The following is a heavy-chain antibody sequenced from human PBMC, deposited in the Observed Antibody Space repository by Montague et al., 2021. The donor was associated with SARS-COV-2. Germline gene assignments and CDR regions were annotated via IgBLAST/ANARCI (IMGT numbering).Heavy chain of an antibody. CDR3: ARGGTYYDFWSGYQNYYYGMDV. D-gene: IGHD3-3*01. CDR2: ISSSGSTI. Sequence: SLRLSCAASGFTFSSYEMNWVRQAPRKGLAWVSYISSSGSTIYYADSVKGRFTISRDNAKNSLYLQMNSLRAEDTAVYYCARGGTYYDFWSGYQNYYYGMDVWGQGTTVTVSS. V-gene: IGHV3-48*03. CDR1: GFTFSSYE. J-gene: IGHJ6*02.